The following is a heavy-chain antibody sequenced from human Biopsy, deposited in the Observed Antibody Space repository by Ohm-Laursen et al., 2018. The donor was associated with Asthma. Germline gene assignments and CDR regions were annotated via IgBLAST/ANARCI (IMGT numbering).Heavy chain of an antibody. Sequence: GSLRLSCSASGFAVSRDYMFWVRQAPGKGLEWVSVIYSGGTSHTADSVRGRFTISRDFSKNMLHLQMHSLRVEDTAVYYCARRDSSGWSHYYFDYWGQGTLVTVSS. D-gene: IGHD6-19*01. CDR1: GFAVSRDY. V-gene: IGHV3-53*01. J-gene: IGHJ4*02. CDR2: IYSGGTS. CDR3: ARRDSSGWSHYYFDY.